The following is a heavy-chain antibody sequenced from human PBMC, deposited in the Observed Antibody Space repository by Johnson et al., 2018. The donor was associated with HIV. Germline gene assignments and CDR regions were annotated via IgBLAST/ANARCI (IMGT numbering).Heavy chain of an antibody. J-gene: IGHJ3*02. Sequence: VQLVESGGGVVQPGGSLRLSCAASGFTFSYYGIHWVRQAPGKGLEWVANIKQGGSEKYYVDSVKGRFTISRDNAKKSLYLQMNSLRAEDTAVYYCARDGSNFGAFDIWGQGTMVTVSS. D-gene: IGHD1-1*01. V-gene: IGHV3-7*01. CDR3: ARDGSNFGAFDI. CDR2: IKQGGSEK. CDR1: GFTFSYYG.